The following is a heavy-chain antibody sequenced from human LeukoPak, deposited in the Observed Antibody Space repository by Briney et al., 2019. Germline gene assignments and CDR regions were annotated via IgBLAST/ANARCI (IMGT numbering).Heavy chain of an antibody. Sequence: GRSLRLSCAASGFTFDAYPMHWDRQAPGKGLEWVSGISWNSGSIGYADSVKGRFTISRDNAKNSLYLQMNSLRAEDMALYYCAKDSWGSSWYGGGCFDYWGQGTLVTVSS. CDR1: GFTFDAYP. J-gene: IGHJ4*02. D-gene: IGHD6-13*01. V-gene: IGHV3-9*03. CDR3: AKDSWGSSWYGGGCFDY. CDR2: ISWNSGSI.